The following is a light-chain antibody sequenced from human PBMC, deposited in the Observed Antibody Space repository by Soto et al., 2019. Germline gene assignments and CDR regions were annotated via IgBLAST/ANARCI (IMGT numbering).Light chain of an antibody. J-gene: IGKJ4*01. V-gene: IGKV3D-15*01. Sequence: LVLTQSPGTLSLSPGETATLSCRASQSVSNIYLGWYQQKPGQAPRLLIFDGSSRATGIPARFSGSGSGTEFTLTISSLQSEDFAVYYCQQYNNWPSLTFGGGSKVDI. CDR3: QQYNNWPSLT. CDR2: DGS. CDR1: QSVSNIY.